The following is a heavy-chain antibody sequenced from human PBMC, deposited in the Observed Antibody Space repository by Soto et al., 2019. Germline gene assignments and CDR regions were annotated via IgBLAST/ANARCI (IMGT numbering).Heavy chain of an antibody. CDR1: GYTFTGYY. CDR2: INPNSGGT. J-gene: IGHJ5*02. D-gene: IGHD6-13*01. V-gene: IGHV1-2*04. Sequence: ASVKVSCKASGYTFTGYYMHWVRQAPGQGLEWMGWINPNSGGTNYAQKFQGWVTMTRDTSISTAYMELSRLRSDDTAVYYCARAVGYSSSWYSRHNWFDPRGQGTLVTVSS. CDR3: ARAVGYSSSWYSRHNWFDP.